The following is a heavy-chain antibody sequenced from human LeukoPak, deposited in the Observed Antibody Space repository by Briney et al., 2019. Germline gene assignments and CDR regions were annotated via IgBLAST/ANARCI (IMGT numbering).Heavy chain of an antibody. D-gene: IGHD5-12*01. CDR2: ISGSGDNT. CDR3: ARETAGYLIDY. Sequence: GGSLRLSCAASGFTFSTYAMSWVRQAPGKGLEWVSGISGSGDNTNYADSVKGRFTISRDNSKNTLYLQMNSLRAEDTAVYYCARETAGYLIDYWGQGTLVTVSS. V-gene: IGHV3-23*01. CDR1: GFTFSTYA. J-gene: IGHJ4*02.